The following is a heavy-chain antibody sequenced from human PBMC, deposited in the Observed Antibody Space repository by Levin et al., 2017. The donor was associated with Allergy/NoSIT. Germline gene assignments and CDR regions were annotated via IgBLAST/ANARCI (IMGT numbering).Heavy chain of an antibody. V-gene: IGHV3-21*01. D-gene: IGHD3-3*01. Sequence: PGGSLRLSCAASGFTFSSYSMNWVRQAPGKGLEWVSSISSSSSYIYYADSVKGRFTISRDNAKNSLYLQMNSLRAEDTAVYYCARDRESGRFLEWSYNWFDPWGQGTLVTVSS. CDR3: ARDRESGRFLEWSYNWFDP. CDR2: ISSSSSYI. J-gene: IGHJ5*02. CDR1: GFTFSSYS.